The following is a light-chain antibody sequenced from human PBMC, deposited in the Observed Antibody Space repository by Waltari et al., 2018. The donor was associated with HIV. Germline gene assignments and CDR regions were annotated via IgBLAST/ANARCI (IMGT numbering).Light chain of an antibody. V-gene: IGKV3-15*01. J-gene: IGKJ5*01. Sequence: EIVMTQSPVTLSVSPGERATLSCRASQNVTSNLAWYQQKPGQAPRLLIYGASTRATDIPARVSGSGSGTDFTLTINSLQSEDFAVFYCQQYNNWPPITFGQGTRLEIK. CDR1: QNVTSN. CDR3: QQYNNWPPIT. CDR2: GAS.